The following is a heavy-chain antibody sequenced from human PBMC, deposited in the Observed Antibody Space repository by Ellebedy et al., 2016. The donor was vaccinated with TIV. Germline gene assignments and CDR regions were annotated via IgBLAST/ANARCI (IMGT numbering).Heavy chain of an antibody. V-gene: IGHV3-33*01. CDR2: IWYDGTNE. CDR3: ARDPVGVGPAFDV. CDR1: GFSFSDYG. Sequence: GESLKISCAASGFSFSDYGMHWVRQAPGEGLEWVAFIWYDGTNEYYAESVKGRFTISRDNSKDTLFLQMNSLRAEDTAIYFCARDPVGVGPAFDVWGQGTMVTVSS. J-gene: IGHJ3*01. D-gene: IGHD4-23*01.